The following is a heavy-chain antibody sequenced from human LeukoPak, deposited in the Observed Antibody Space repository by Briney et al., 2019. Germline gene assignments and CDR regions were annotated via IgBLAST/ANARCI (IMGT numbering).Heavy chain of an antibody. D-gene: IGHD2-15*01. CDR3: ARDPFGGSDAFDI. J-gene: IGHJ3*02. V-gene: IGHV1-2*02. CDR1: GYRFSDYY. CDR2: VNSNSSGT. Sequence: ASVKVSCKASGYRFSDYYMHWVRQAPGQGLEWMGWVNSNSSGTHYAQKFEGRVTTTRDTSTSTVYMELSSLRSEDTAVYYCARDPFGGSDAFDIWGQGTMVTVSS.